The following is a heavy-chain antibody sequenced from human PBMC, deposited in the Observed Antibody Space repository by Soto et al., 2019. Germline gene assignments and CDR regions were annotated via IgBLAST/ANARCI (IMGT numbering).Heavy chain of an antibody. J-gene: IGHJ6*01. CDR1: GYSFTSYW. CDR3: ARVSVRPFSAFYYGMDV. D-gene: IGHD3-10*01. Sequence: GESLKISCKGSGYSFTSYWISWVRQMPGKGLEWMGRIDPSDSYTNYSPSFQGHVTISADKSISTAYLQWSSLKASDTAMYYCARVSVRPFSAFYYGMDVWGQGTTVTVSS. V-gene: IGHV5-10-1*01. CDR2: IDPSDSYT.